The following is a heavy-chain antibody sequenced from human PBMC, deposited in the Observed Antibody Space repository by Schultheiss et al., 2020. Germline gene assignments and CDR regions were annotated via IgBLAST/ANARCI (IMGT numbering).Heavy chain of an antibody. V-gene: IGHV3-7*01. D-gene: IGHD2-8*01. CDR3: ARGEGIVLMVYAKAPIYGMDV. CDR1: GFTFSTYA. Sequence: GGSLRLSCAASGFTFSTYAMHWVRQAPGKGLEWVANIKQDGSEKYYVDSVKGRFTISRDNSKNSLYLQMNTLRAEDTAVYYCARGEGIVLMVYAKAPIYGMDVWGQGTTVTVSS. CDR2: IKQDGSEK. J-gene: IGHJ6*02.